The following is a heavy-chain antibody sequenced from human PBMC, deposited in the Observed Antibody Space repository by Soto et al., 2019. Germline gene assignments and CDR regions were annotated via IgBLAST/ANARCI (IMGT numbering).Heavy chain of an antibody. CDR2: INHSGRT. V-gene: IGHV4-34*02. J-gene: IGHJ5*01. D-gene: IGHD3-10*01. CDR1: GGSFSGYY. Sequence: QVQLQQWGAGLLKPSETLSLTCAVSGGSFSGYYWSWIRQPPGKGLEWIGEINHSGRTNYDPSPKSRVTTSADTSKNQFSLKLTSVTAADTAVYYCARGVVEELLFNNWFDSWGQGTLVTVSS. CDR3: ARGVVEELLFNNWFDS.